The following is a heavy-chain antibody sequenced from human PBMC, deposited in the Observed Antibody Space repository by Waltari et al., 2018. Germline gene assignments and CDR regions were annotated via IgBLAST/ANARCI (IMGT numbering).Heavy chain of an antibody. CDR3: AKSGDAYYSFDY. CDR2: ISWKSGSI. V-gene: IGHV3-9*01. D-gene: IGHD3-16*01. Sequence: EVQLVESGGGLVQPGGSLRLSCADSVFTFDDFAMHWVRQAPGKGLEWVSDISWKSGSIAYADSVKGRFTISRDNAKNSLYLQMNRLRPEDTALYYCAKSGDAYYSFDYWGQGTLVTVSS. J-gene: IGHJ4*02. CDR1: VFTFDDFA.